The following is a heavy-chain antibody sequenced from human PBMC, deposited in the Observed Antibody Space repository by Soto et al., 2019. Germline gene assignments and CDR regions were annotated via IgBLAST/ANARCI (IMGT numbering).Heavy chain of an antibody. J-gene: IGHJ3*02. D-gene: IGHD3-3*01. CDR2: IYYSGTT. CDR3: ARPDKYYDFWSGYCAFDI. CDR1: GGSVSSGSYY. Sequence: SETLSLTCTVSGGSVSSGSYYWTWIRQPPGKGLEWLGYIYYSGTTNYNPPLKSRITISVDTSKNQFSLKLSAVTAADTAVYYCARPDKYYDFWSGYCAFDIWGQGTMVTVSS. V-gene: IGHV4-61*01.